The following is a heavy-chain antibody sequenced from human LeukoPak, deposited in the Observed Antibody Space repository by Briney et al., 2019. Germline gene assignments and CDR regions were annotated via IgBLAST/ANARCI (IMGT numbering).Heavy chain of an antibody. CDR3: ARADLSPDIDS. Sequence: ASVKVSCKASGYTFTGYYMHWVRQAPGQGLEWMGWINPNSGGTNCAQKFQGRVTMTRDTSISTAYMELSRLTSDDTALYYCARADLSPDIDSWGQGTLVTVSS. J-gene: IGHJ4*02. CDR1: GYTFTGYY. D-gene: IGHD2/OR15-2a*01. CDR2: INPNSGGT. V-gene: IGHV1-2*02.